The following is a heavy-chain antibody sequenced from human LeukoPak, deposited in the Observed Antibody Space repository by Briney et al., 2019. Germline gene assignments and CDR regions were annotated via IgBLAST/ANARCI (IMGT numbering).Heavy chain of an antibody. V-gene: IGHV5-51*01. CDR3: VRRSIGGYYYSPFDL. D-gene: IGHD3-22*01. J-gene: IGHJ3*01. CDR2: IYPGDSDT. CDR1: GYSFNEYW. Sequence: PGESLQISCKGSGYSFNEYWVGWGRQPAGKGLEGMGVIYPGDSDTRYSPSSQGLVTISIDQSISTAYLQWSSLKASDAAVYYCVRRSIGGYYYSPFDLWGQGTRVSVSS.